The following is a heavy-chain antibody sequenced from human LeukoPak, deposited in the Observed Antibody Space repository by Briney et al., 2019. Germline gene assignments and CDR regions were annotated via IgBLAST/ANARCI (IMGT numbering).Heavy chain of an antibody. J-gene: IGHJ4*02. CDR2: IQSISTTI. CDR1: QFTFSDYN. V-gene: IGHV3-48*04. D-gene: IGHD1-1*01. CDR3: AKTGTPWYYFDY. Sequence: PGGSLRLSCTASQFTFSDYNMNWVRQAPGKGLEWVSYIQSISTTIYYSDSVKGRFTISRDNAKNSLFLQMNSLRVEDTAVYYCAKTGTPWYYFDYWGQGTLVTVSS.